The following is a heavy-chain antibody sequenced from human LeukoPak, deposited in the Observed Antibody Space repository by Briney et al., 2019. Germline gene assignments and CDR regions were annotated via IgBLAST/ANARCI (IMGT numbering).Heavy chain of an antibody. J-gene: IGHJ4*02. CDR1: GVSVRSSDSY. CDR2: IYYNGNT. V-gene: IGHV4-39*01. D-gene: IGHD6-19*01. CDR3: ARLAVAGRRHGD. Sequence: PSETLSLTCTVSGVSVRSSDSYWVWVRQPPGKGLEWVGSIYYNGNTPFNPSLKSRLSISVDTSKNQFSLRMTSVTAADTAVYYCARLAVAGRRHGDWGQGTLVTVSS.